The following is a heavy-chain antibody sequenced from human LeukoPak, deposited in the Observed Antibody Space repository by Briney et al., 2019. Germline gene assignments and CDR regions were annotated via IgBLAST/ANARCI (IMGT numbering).Heavy chain of an antibody. Sequence: PGGSLRLSCAASGFTFSSYWMHWVRQAPGKGLMWVSRINSDGSSTSYADSVKGRFTISRDNAKNTLYLQMNSLRAEDTAVYYCARDLWSWSPMDVWGKGTTVTVSS. CDR3: ARDLWSWSPMDV. V-gene: IGHV3-74*01. J-gene: IGHJ6*04. D-gene: IGHD3-3*01. CDR2: INSDGSST. CDR1: GFTFSSYW.